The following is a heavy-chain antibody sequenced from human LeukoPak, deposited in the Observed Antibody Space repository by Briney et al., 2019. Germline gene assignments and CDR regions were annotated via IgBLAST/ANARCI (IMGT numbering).Heavy chain of an antibody. J-gene: IGHJ3*02. CDR1: GFTFSSYS. V-gene: IGHV3-21*01. CDR3: ARDRMTMADAFDI. Sequence: GGSLRLSCAASGFTFSSYSMNWVRQAPGKGLEWVSSIRSSSSYIYYADSVKGRFTISRDNAKNSLYLQMNSLGAEDTAVYYCARDRMTMADAFDIWGQGTMVTVSS. CDR2: IRSSSSYI. D-gene: IGHD4/OR15-4a*01.